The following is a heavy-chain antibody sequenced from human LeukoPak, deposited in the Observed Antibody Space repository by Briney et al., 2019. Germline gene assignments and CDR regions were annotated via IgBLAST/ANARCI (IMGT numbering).Heavy chain of an antibody. Sequence: GGSLRLSCAASGFTFSSYSMNWVRQAPGKGLEWVSYISSSGSTIYYADSVKGRFTISRDNAKNSLYLQMNSLRAEDTAVYYXXXXQYSSGWWGYYYYYMDVWGKGTTVTISS. CDR1: GFTFSSYS. D-gene: IGHD6-19*01. V-gene: IGHV3-48*04. CDR2: ISSSGSTI. J-gene: IGHJ6*03. CDR3: XXXQYSSGWWGYYYYYMDV.